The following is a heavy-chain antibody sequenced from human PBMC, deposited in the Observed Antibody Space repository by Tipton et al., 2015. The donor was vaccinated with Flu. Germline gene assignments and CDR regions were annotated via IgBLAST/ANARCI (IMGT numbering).Heavy chain of an antibody. V-gene: IGHV1-46*01. CDR2: INPSGGST. Sequence: QVQLVQSGAEAKKPGASVTVSCKASGYTFTGYFLHWVRQAPRQGLEWMGVINPSGGSTTYAQKFQGRVTMTRDKSTRTFYMELSSLRFDDTALYYCARDLSFDFWGQGTLVTVSS. CDR3: ARDLSFDF. J-gene: IGHJ4*02. CDR1: GYTFTGYF.